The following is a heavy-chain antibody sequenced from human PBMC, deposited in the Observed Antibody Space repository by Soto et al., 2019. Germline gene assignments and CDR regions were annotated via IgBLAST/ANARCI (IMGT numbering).Heavy chain of an antibody. J-gene: IGHJ4*02. CDR1: GGTFSSYA. V-gene: IGHV1-69*13. CDR3: AMRPDKRWAQANFGY. CDR2: IIPIFGTA. D-gene: IGHD2-2*01. Sequence: SVKVSCKASGGTFSSYAISWVRQAPGQGLEWMGGIIPIFGTANYAQKFQGRVTITADEATSTAYMELSSLRSEDTAVYYCAMRPDKRWAQANFGYGGQGTLVTVSS.